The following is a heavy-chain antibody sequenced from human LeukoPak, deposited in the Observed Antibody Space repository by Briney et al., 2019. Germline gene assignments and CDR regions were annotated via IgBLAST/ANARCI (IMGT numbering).Heavy chain of an antibody. Sequence: GGSQRLSCAASGFIFSASYMTWVRQAPGVGLVGVSVTASGGDTDYADSVKARFTISRDKSKNTPYLQMNSLRAEDTAVYYCARRSWSYGMDVWGQGTTVTVS. CDR2: TASGGDT. CDR3: ARRSWSYGMDV. D-gene: IGHD2-15*01. CDR1: GFIFSASY. V-gene: IGHV3-66*04. J-gene: IGHJ6*02.